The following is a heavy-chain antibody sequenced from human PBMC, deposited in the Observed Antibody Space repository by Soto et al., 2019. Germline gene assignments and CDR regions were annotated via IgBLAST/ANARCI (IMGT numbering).Heavy chain of an antibody. Sequence: ASVKVSCKASGYTFTDYYVHWVRQAPGQGLEWMGWINPNSGGTKTAQKFQGRVTVTRDTSISTAYMDLSRLRSDDTAVYYCARDVTRTQSCTNGVCYYHYYDMDVWGQGTIVTV. D-gene: IGHD2-8*01. J-gene: IGHJ6*02. CDR2: INPNSGGT. CDR1: GYTFTDYY. V-gene: IGHV1-2*02. CDR3: ARDVTRTQSCTNGVCYYHYYDMDV.